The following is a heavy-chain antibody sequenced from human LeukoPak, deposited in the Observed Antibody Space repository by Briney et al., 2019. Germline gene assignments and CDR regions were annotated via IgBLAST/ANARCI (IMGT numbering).Heavy chain of an antibody. CDR2: IKSKTDGGTT. J-gene: IGHJ4*02. Sequence: GGSLRLSCAASRFTFSNAWMSWVRQAPGKGLEWVGRIKSKTDGGTTDYAAPVKGRFTISRDDSKNTLYLQMNSLKTEDTAVYYCTTDIVLMVYATLDYWGQGTLVTVSS. CDR1: RFTFSNAW. V-gene: IGHV3-15*01. D-gene: IGHD2-8*01. CDR3: TTDIVLMVYATLDY.